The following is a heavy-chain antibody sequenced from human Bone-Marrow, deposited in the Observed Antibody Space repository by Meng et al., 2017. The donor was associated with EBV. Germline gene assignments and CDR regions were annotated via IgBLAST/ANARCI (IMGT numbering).Heavy chain of an antibody. V-gene: IGHV3-74*01. CDR2: INGDGSST. CDR3: TRGLVIGAQVGF. D-gene: IGHD2-15*01. CDR1: GFTFGNYW. J-gene: IGHJ4*02. Sequence: EVQLVESGGGLVQPGGSLRLSCAASGFTFGNYWMHWVRQAPGKGLVWVSRINGDGSSTNYADSVKGRFTISRDNAKNTLYLQMNSLSAEDTAVYYCTRGLVIGAQVGFWGQGTLVTVAS.